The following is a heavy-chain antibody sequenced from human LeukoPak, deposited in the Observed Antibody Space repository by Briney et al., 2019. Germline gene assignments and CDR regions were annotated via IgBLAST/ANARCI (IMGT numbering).Heavy chain of an antibody. CDR3: ARELGGSYSSFDY. D-gene: IGHD1-26*01. J-gene: IGHJ4*02. V-gene: IGHV4-61*01. CDR1: GGSVSSGSYY. CDR2: IYYSGST. Sequence: SETLSLTCTVSGGSVSSGSYYWSWIRQPPGTGLEWIGYIYYSGSTNYNPSLKSRVIISVDTSKNQFSLKLSSVTAADTAVYYCARELGGSYSSFDYWGQGTLVTVSS.